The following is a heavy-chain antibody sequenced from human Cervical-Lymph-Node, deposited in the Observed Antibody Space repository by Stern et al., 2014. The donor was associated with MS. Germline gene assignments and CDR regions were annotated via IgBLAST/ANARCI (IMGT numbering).Heavy chain of an antibody. CDR2: IYTTGST. CDR3: ARDRQWLIDY. D-gene: IGHD6-19*01. V-gene: IGHV4-61*02. Sequence: VQLVESGPGLVKPSQTLSLTCSVSGDSISSGGYYWNWIRQPAGKGLEWIGRIYTTGSTNLNPSLDSRVTMSVDTSKNPFSPPLSSVTAADTAVYYCARDRQWLIDYWGQGTLVTVSS. CDR1: GDSISSGGYY. J-gene: IGHJ4*02.